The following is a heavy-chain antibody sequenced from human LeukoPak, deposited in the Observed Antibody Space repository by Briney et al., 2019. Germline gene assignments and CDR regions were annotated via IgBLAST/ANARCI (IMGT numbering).Heavy chain of an antibody. J-gene: IGHJ4*02. CDR1: GFTFSSYA. V-gene: IGHV3-23*01. CDR3: AREGYGRYSYGYDYFDY. CDR2: ISGSGGST. Sequence: GGSLRLSCAASGFTFSSYAMSWVRQAPGKGLEWVSAISGSGGSTYYADSVKGRFTISRDNSKNTLYLQMNSLRAEDTAVYYCAREGYGRYSYGYDYFDYWGQGTLVTVSS. D-gene: IGHD5-18*01.